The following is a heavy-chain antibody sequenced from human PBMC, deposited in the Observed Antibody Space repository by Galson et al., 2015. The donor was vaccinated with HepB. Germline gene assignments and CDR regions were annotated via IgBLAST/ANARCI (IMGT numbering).Heavy chain of an antibody. CDR2: ISGSGDRT. Sequence: LRLSCAVSGFTFSSYGMSWVRQAPGKGLEWVSGISGSGDRTYYADSVKGRFTISRDNTKNTLYLQMNSLRAEDTAVYYCAQVPKYHDTSGFYYWGQGTLVTVSS. CDR1: GFTFSSYG. D-gene: IGHD3-22*01. CDR3: AQVPKYHDTSGFYY. V-gene: IGHV3-23*01. J-gene: IGHJ4*02.